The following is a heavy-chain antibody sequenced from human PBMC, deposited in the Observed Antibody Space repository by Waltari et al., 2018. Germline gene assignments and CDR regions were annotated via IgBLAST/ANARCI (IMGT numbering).Heavy chain of an antibody. CDR1: GFPFTSHA. J-gene: IGHJ4*02. V-gene: IGHV3-23*01. CDR3: AKDGAEWTNYYFDY. D-gene: IGHD3-3*01. CDR2: VSRGGSST. Sequence: EVQLSESGGGLVQPGGSLRLSCSASGFPFTSHAMPWVRQAPGKGLEWVSTVSRGGSSTYNADSVKGRFTISRDNSKNTLYLQMNSLRAEDTAVYYCAKDGAEWTNYYFDYWGQGTLVTVSS.